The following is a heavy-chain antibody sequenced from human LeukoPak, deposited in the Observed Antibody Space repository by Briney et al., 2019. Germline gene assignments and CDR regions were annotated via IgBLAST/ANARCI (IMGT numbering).Heavy chain of an antibody. V-gene: IGHV4-39*01. D-gene: IGHD1-1*01. Sequence: SETLSLTCTVSGGSISSSSYYWGWIRQPPGKGLEWIGSIYYSGSTYYNPSLKSRVTISVDTSKNQFSLKLSSVTAADTAVYYCARHVQSLFLNWFDPWGQGTLVTVSS. J-gene: IGHJ5*02. CDR1: GGSISSSSYY. CDR3: ARHVQSLFLNWFDP. CDR2: IYYSGST.